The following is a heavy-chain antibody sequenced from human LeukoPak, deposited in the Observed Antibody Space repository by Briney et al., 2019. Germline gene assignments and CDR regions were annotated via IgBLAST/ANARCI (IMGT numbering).Heavy chain of an antibody. Sequence: GESLKIPCKGSGYSFTSYWIGWVRQMPGKGLEWMGIIYPGDSGTRYSPSFQGQVTISADKSISTAYLQWSSLKASDTAMYYCARDHYGSGSYDGMDVWGQGTTVTVSS. CDR2: IYPGDSGT. J-gene: IGHJ6*02. CDR3: ARDHYGSGSYDGMDV. CDR1: GYSFTSYW. V-gene: IGHV5-51*01. D-gene: IGHD3-10*01.